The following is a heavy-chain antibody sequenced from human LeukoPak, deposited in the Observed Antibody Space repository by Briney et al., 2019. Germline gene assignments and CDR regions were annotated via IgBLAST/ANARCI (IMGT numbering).Heavy chain of an antibody. CDR1: GGSISTYY. CDR3: ARGERAGPDY. CDR2: IYYSRST. Sequence: SETLSLTCTVSGGSISTYYWSWIRQPPGKGLEWIGYIYYSRSTNYNPSLKSRVTISVDTSKNQFSLKLSSVTAADTAVYYCARGERAGPDYWGQGTLVTVSS. V-gene: IGHV4-59*01. D-gene: IGHD1-1*01. J-gene: IGHJ4*02.